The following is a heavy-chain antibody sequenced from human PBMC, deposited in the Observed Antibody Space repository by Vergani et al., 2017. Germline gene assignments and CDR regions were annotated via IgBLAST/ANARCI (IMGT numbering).Heavy chain of an antibody. J-gene: IGHJ4*02. D-gene: IGHD3-22*01. CDR2: IKQDGSEK. Sequence: EVQLVESGGGLVQPGGSLRLSCAASGFTFSSYWMSWVRQAPGKGLEWVANIKQDGSEKYYVDSVKGRFTISRDNAKNSLYLQMNSLRAEDTAVYYCARGYPIVVFGDSSGYSYYFDYWGQGTLVTVSS. CDR3: ARGYPIVVFGDSSGYSYYFDY. CDR1: GFTFSSYW. V-gene: IGHV3-7*03.